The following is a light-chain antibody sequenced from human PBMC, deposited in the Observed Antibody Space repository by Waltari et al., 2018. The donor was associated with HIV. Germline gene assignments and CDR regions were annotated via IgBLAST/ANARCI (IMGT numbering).Light chain of an antibody. CDR1: SSDVGGYNY. V-gene: IGLV2-14*03. J-gene: IGLJ2*01. CDR2: DVS. Sequence: QSALTQPASVSGSPGQSITISCTGPSSDVGGYNYVFCYQQHPGKAPKLMIYDVSNRPSGVSNRFSGSKSGNTASLTISGLQAEDEADYYCSSYTSSSALYVVFGGGTKLTVL. CDR3: SSYTSSSALYVV.